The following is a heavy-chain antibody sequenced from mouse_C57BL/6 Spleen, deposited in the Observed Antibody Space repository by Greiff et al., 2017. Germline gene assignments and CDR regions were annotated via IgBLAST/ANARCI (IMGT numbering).Heavy chain of an antibody. V-gene: IGHV6-6*01. Sequence: EVQLVESGGGLVQPGGSMKLSCAASGFTFSDAWMDWVRQSPEKGLEWVAEIRNKANNHATYYAESVKGRFTISRDDSKSSVYLQINSLRAEDTGIYYCTSPPSPRFAYWGQGTLVTVSA. CDR1: GFTFSDAW. CDR2: IRNKANNHAT. CDR3: TSPPSPRFAY. J-gene: IGHJ3*01.